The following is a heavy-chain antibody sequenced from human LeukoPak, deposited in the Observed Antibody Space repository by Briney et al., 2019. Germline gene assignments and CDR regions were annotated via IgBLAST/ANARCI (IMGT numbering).Heavy chain of an antibody. CDR3: AKDSNYYYYMDV. CDR2: ISWDGGST. CDR1: GFTFDDYT. V-gene: IGHV3-43*01. Sequence: GGSLRLSCAASGFTFDDYTMHWVRQAPGKGLEWVSLISWDGGSTYYADSVKGRFTISRDNSKNSLYLQMNSLRTEDTALYYCAKDSNYYYYMDVWGKGTTVTVFS. J-gene: IGHJ6*03.